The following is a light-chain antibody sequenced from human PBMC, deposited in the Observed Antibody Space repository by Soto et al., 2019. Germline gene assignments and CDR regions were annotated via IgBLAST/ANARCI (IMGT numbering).Light chain of an antibody. CDR3: QHFGSSLRT. Sequence: EIVLTQSPGTLSLSPGERATLSFIASQSVSNNYLAWYQQKPGQAPRLLIHGTSSRATGIPDRFSGSGSGTDFTLTINSLEPEDFAVYYCQHFGSSLRTFGQGTKVDIK. CDR2: GTS. J-gene: IGKJ1*01. V-gene: IGKV3-20*01. CDR1: QSVSNNY.